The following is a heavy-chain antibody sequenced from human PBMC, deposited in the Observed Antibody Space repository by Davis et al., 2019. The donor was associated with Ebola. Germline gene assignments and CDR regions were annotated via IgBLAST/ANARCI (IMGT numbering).Heavy chain of an antibody. D-gene: IGHD4/OR15-4a*01. V-gene: IGHV3-30*18. Sequence: GGSLRLSCAASGFAFSSYGMHWVRQAPGKGLEWVALISYDGGNKYYGDSVKGRFTIFRDNSKNTLYLEMRSLRAEDTALYYCTKDKTMATQYWYFDLWGRGTLVSVSS. J-gene: IGHJ2*01. CDR3: TKDKTMATQYWYFDL. CDR2: ISYDGGNK. CDR1: GFAFSSYG.